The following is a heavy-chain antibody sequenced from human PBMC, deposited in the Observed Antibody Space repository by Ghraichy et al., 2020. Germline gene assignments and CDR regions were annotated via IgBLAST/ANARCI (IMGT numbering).Heavy chain of an antibody. J-gene: IGHJ6*02. CDR1: GGTFTSYA. CDR2: IIPGFGTA. D-gene: IGHD2/OR15-2a*01. CDR3: AREFSYYYKGMDV. Sequence: SVKVSCKASGGTFTSYAISWVRQAPGHGLECMGGIIPGFGTANYAEKFQGRVTITADESTSTVYMELSSLRSEDTAVYYCAREFSYYYKGMDVWGQGTTVTVAS. V-gene: IGHV1-69*13.